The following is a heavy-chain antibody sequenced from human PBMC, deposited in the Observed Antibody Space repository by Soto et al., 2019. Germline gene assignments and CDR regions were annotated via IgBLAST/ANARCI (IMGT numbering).Heavy chain of an antibody. CDR3: AKDRERYDSSDYNWFDP. V-gene: IGHV3-30*18. J-gene: IGHJ5*02. CDR2: ISYDGSNK. Sequence: GGSLRLSCAASGFTFSSYGMHWVRQAPGKGLEWVAVISYDGSNKYYADSVKGRFTISRDNSKNTLYLQMNSLRAEDTAVYYCAKDRERYDSSDYNWFDPWGQGTLVTVSS. D-gene: IGHD3-22*01. CDR1: GFTFSSYG.